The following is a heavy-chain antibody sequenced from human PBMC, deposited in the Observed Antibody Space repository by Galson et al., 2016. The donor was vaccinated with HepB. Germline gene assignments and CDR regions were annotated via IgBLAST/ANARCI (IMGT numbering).Heavy chain of an antibody. D-gene: IGHD1-1*01. J-gene: IGHJ4*02. Sequence: SLRLSCAASGFTFSSDAMSWVRQAPEKGLEWVSGISAGGAGTYYADSVKGRFTISRDNFKNTLYLQMNSLRADDTAVYYCAKESGLWNVKTDFDYWGQGTVVTVSS. CDR1: GFTFSSDA. CDR3: AKESGLWNVKTDFDY. CDR2: ISAGGAGT. V-gene: IGHV3-23*01.